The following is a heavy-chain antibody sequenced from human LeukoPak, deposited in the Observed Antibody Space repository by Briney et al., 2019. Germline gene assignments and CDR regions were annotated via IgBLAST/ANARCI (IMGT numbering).Heavy chain of an antibody. CDR1: GGSFSGYY. J-gene: IGHJ6*02. CDR3: ARGGGISLRYYYYGMDV. D-gene: IGHD3-16*01. CDR2: VNHSGST. Sequence: SETLSLTCAVYGGSFSGYYWSWIRQLPGKGLEWIGEVNHSGSTNYNPSLKSRVTISVDTSKNQFSLKLSSVTAADTAVYYCARGGGISLRYYYYGMDVWGQGTTVTVSS. V-gene: IGHV4-34*01.